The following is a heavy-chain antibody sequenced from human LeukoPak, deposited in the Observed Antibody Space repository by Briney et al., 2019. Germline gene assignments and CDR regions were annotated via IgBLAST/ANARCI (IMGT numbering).Heavy chain of an antibody. V-gene: IGHV4-59*01. CDR3: ARDIGSPPFYWYFDL. J-gene: IGHJ2*01. Sequence: SETLSLTCTVSGGSISSYYWSWIRQPPAKGLEWIGYIYYSGSTNYNPSLKSRVTISVDTSKNQFSLKLSSVTAADTAVYYCARDIGSPPFYWYFDLWGRGTLVAVSS. CDR2: IYYSGST. D-gene: IGHD5/OR15-5a*01. CDR1: GGSISSYY.